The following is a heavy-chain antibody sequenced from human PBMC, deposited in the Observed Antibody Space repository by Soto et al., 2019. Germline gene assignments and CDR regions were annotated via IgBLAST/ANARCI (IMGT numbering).Heavy chain of an antibody. J-gene: IGHJ4*02. D-gene: IGHD6-6*01. CDR2: IYHSGTT. CDR1: GYSLTSGYH. V-gene: IGHV4-38-2*01. CDR3: VRVYGRSSCFFDS. Sequence: LSLTCGVSGYSLTSGYHCGWIRQPPGKGLEWIGTIYHSGTTYYNPSLMSRVTMSVDTSKNQFSLKVTSATAADTAVYSCVRVYGRSSCFFDSWGQGTLVTVSS.